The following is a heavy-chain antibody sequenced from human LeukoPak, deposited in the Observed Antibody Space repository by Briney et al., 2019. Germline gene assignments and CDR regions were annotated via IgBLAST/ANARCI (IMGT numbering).Heavy chain of an antibody. CDR2: INHSGST. CDR3: ARVNPRITIYPGGWFDP. J-gene: IGHJ5*02. V-gene: IGHV4-34*01. CDR1: GFTFSSYC. Sequence: PGGSLRLSCAASGFTFSSYCMNWVRQPPGKGLEWIGEINHSGSTNYNPSLKSRVTISVDTSKNQFSLKLSSVTAADTAVYYCARVNPRITIYPGGWFDPWGQGTLVTVSS. D-gene: IGHD3-9*01.